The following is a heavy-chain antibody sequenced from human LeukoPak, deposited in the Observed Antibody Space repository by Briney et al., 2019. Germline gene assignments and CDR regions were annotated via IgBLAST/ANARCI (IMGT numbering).Heavy chain of an antibody. CDR3: ARADSSGLFDAFDI. CDR1: GGSFSGYY. D-gene: IGHD3-22*01. Sequence: SETLSLTCAVYGGSFSGYYWSWIRQPPGKGLEWIGEINHSGSTNYNPSLKSRVTISVDTSKNQFSLKLSSVTAADTAVYYCARADSSGLFDAFDIWGQGTMVTVSS. J-gene: IGHJ3*02. V-gene: IGHV4-34*01. CDR2: INHSGST.